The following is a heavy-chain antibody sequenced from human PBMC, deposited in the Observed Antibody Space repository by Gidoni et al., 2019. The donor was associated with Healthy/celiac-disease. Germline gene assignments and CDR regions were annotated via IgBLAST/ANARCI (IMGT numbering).Heavy chain of an antibody. J-gene: IGHJ4*02. Sequence: EVQRVASGGGLVQRGGSRRRSCAASGFTFSSYEMNWVRQAQGTGLEWVSYISISGCTIYYADSVKGRFTISRDNAKNSLYLQMNSLRAEDTAVYYCASLIITGRIDYWGQGTLVTVSS. CDR3: ASLIITGRIDY. CDR1: GFTFSSYE. CDR2: ISISGCTI. D-gene: IGHD3-16*01. V-gene: IGHV3-48*03.